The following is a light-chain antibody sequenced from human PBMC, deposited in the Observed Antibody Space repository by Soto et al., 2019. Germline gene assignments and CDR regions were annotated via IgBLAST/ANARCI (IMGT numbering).Light chain of an antibody. J-gene: IGLJ7*01. Sequence: QSVLTQSPSASASLGTSVKLTCTLSSGHSSYAIAWHQQQPQKGPRFLMELESDGSHRMGDGIPDRFSGSSSGAERYLTISSLQSEDEADYYCQTWGSANQAFGGGTQLTVL. CDR1: SGHSSYA. V-gene: IGLV4-69*01. CDR2: LESDGSH. CDR3: QTWGSANQA.